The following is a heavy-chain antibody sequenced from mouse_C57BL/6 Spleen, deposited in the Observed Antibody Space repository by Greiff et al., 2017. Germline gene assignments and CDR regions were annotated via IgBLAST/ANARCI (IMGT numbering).Heavy chain of an antibody. CDR1: GYTFTSYW. CDR2: IDPSDSYT. V-gene: IGHV1-69*01. D-gene: IGHD2-2*01. Sequence: QVQLQQPGAELVMPGASVKLSCKASGYTFTSYWMHWVKQRPGQGLEWIGEIDPSDSYTNYNQKFKGKTTLTVDKSSSTAYMQLSSLPSEDSSVYYCARGGYDPYYAMDYCGQGTSVTVSS. CDR3: ARGGYDPYYAMDY. J-gene: IGHJ4*01.